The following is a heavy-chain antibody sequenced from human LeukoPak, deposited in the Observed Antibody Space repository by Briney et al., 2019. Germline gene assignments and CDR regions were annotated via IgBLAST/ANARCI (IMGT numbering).Heavy chain of an antibody. CDR3: AKHRGPMVNLDLAY. Sequence: GGSLRLSCAASGFTFSSYAMSWVRQAPGKGLEWVSAISGSGGSTYYADSVKGRFTISRDNSKNTLYLQMNSLRAEDTAVYYCAKHRGPMVNLDLAYWGQGTLVTVSS. V-gene: IGHV3-23*01. CDR1: GFTFSSYA. J-gene: IGHJ4*02. CDR2: ISGSGGST. D-gene: IGHD3-10*01.